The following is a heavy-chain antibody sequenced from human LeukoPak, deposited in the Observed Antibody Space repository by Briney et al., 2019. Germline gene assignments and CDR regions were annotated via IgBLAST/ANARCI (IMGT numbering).Heavy chain of an antibody. J-gene: IGHJ4*02. Sequence: ASVKVSCKASGYTFTSYGISWVRQAPGQGLEWMGWISAYNGNTNYAQELQGRVTMTTDTSTSTAYMELRSLRSDDTAVYYCAVSGYDLREGYYFDYWGQGTLVTVSS. CDR2: ISAYNGNT. CDR3: AVSGYDLREGYYFDY. V-gene: IGHV1-18*01. CDR1: GYTFTSYG. D-gene: IGHD5-12*01.